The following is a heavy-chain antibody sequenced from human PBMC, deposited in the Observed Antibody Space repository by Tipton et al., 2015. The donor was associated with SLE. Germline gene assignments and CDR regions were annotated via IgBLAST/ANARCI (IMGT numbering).Heavy chain of an antibody. CDR3: ARQSMAARPDFDF. J-gene: IGHJ4*02. Sequence: TLSLTCTVSGGSIRSFYWSWIRQPPGKGLEWIGNIYYTGSTNYNPSLKSRVTISVDTSKNQFSLNLTSVTAADTAIYYCARQSMAARPDFDFWGQGTLVTVSS. CDR2: IYYTGST. V-gene: IGHV4-59*01. CDR1: GGSIRSFY. D-gene: IGHD6-6*01.